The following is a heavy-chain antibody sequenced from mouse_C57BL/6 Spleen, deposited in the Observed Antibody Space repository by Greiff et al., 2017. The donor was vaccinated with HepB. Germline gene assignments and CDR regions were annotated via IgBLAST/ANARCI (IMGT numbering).Heavy chain of an antibody. D-gene: IGHD2-2*01. V-gene: IGHV5-9-1*02. CDR2: ISSGGDYI. Sequence: EVKLMESGEGLVKPGGSLKLSCAASGFTFSSYAMSWVRQTPEKRLEWVAYISSGGDYIYYADTVKGRFTISRDNARNTLYLQMSSLKSEDTAMYYCTRDDGDDDYAMDDWGQGTSVTVSS. CDR1: GFTFSSYA. CDR3: TRDDGDDDYAMDD. J-gene: IGHJ4*01.